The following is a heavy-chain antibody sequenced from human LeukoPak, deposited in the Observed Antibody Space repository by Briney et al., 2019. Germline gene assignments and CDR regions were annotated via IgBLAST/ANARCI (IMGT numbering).Heavy chain of an antibody. CDR1: GYTFTIYY. V-gene: IGHV1-46*01. Sequence: ASVTVSFTSSGYTFTIYYMHWVRQAPGQGLERMGMINPSGGSTSYAQKFQGKVPMTRDMSTSTDYMHLSSLRSEDTAVYYCARDNSVEDTAWWFDPWGQGTLVTVSS. J-gene: IGHJ5*02. CDR3: ARDNSVEDTAWWFDP. CDR2: INPSGGST. D-gene: IGHD4-23*01.